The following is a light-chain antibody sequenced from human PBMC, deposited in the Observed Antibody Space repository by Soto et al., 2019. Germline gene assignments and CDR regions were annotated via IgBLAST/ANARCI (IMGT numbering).Light chain of an antibody. J-gene: IGKJ2*01. CDR3: QQYGNSPPYT. CDR1: QSVSSSS. CDR2: GAS. V-gene: IGKV3-20*01. Sequence: EIVLTQSPGTQSLSPGERATLSCRASQSVSSSSLAWYQQKPGQAPRLLIYGASSRPTGIPDRFSGSGSGIDFTLTVSSLEHEDFLVYYCQQYGNSPPYTFGQGTKLEI.